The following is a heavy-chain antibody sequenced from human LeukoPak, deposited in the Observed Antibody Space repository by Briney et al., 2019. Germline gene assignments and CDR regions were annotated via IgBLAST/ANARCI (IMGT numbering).Heavy chain of an antibody. J-gene: IGHJ3*02. CDR2: IYYSGST. CDR3: ARERKDAFDI. CDR1: GGSISSYY. V-gene: IGHV4-59*01. Sequence: SETLSLTCTVSGGSISSYYWSWIRQPPGKGLEWIGYIYYSGSTNYNPSLKSRVTISVDTSKNQFSLKLSSVTAADTAVYYCARERKDAFDIWGQGTMVTVSS.